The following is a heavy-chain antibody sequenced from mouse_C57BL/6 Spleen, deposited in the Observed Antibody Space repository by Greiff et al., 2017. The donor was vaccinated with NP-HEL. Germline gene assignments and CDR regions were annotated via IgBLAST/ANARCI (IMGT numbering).Heavy chain of an antibody. V-gene: IGHV5-17*01. CDR2: ISSGSSTI. J-gene: IGHJ4*01. CDR1: GFTFSDYG. D-gene: IGHD3-3*01. Sequence: EVHLVESGGGLVKPGGSLKLSCAASGFTFSDYGMHWVRQAPEKGLEWVAYISSGSSTIYYADTVKGRFTISRDNAKNTLFLQMTSLRSEDTAMYYCARKAVYYAMDYWGQGTSVTVSS. CDR3: ARKAVYYAMDY.